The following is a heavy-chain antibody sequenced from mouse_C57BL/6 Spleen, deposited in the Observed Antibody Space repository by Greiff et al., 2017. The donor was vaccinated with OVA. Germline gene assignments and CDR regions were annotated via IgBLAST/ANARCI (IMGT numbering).Heavy chain of an antibody. D-gene: IGHD1-1*01. V-gene: IGHV5-9-1*02. CDR2: ISSGGDYI. CDR1: GFTFSSYA. Sequence: EVKLVESGEGLVKPGGSLKLSCAASGFTFSSYAMSWVRQTPEKRLEWVAYISSGGDYIYYADTVKGRFTISRDNARNTLYLQMSSLKSEDTAMYYCTREGSSYNFDYWGQGTTLTVSS. J-gene: IGHJ2*01. CDR3: TREGSSYNFDY.